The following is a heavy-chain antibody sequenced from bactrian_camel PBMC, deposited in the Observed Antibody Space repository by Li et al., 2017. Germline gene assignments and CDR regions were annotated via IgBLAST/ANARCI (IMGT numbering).Heavy chain of an antibody. CDR3: AADPLVGTPCPFKFLGV. CDR2: LDSDGGT. CDR1: NLTFAHNYKS. Sequence: HVQLVESGGGSVQAGGSLRLSCAVSNLTFAHNYKSYCLGWFRQAPGKDREGVAALDSDGGTSYQDSVKGRFAISRDNAKNTLYLQMNSLKVEDTAVYYCAADPLVGTPCPFKFLGVLGQGTQVTVS. D-gene: IGHD2*01. V-gene: IGHV3S53*01. J-gene: IGHJ2*01.